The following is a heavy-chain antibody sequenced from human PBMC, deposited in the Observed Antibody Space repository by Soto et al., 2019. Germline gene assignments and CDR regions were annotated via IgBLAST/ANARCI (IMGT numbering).Heavy chain of an antibody. CDR1: GYIFTSYG. J-gene: IGHJ6*02. CDR3: ARDSHRGLDV. CDR2: ISAYNDNT. Sequence: QVQLVQSGAEVREPGASVKVSCKASGYIFTSYGISWVRQAPGQGLEWMGWISAYNDNTNYAQKIKGRVSMTTDTSTSTVYMELRSLRSDDTAVYYCARDSHRGLDVWGQGTTVTVSS. V-gene: IGHV1-18*01.